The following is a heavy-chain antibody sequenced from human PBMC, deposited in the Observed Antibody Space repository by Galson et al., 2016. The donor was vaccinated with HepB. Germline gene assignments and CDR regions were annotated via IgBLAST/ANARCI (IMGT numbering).Heavy chain of an antibody. CDR1: GYTFSTFG. Sequence: SVKVSCKASGYTFSTFGISWLRQAPGQGLEWMGWITPHNGNTDYPRKFQGRVTMTTETSTSTAYLELRGLRSDDTAVYYCARNTRSGNAWYYYFDHWGQGTLVTVSS. D-gene: IGHD6-13*01. CDR2: ITPHNGNT. CDR3: ARNTRSGNAWYYYFDH. V-gene: IGHV1-18*01. J-gene: IGHJ4*02.